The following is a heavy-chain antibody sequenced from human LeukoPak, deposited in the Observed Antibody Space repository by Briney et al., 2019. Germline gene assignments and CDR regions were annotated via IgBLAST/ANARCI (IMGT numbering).Heavy chain of an antibody. CDR2: ISAYNGNT. CDR1: GHTFTSYG. CDR3: ARDLFPVATAFMDYYYYYMDV. D-gene: IGHD5-12*01. V-gene: IGHV1-18*01. J-gene: IGHJ6*03. Sequence: ASVKVSCKASGHTFTSYGISWVRQAPGQGLEWMGWISAYNGNTNYAQKLQGRVTMTTDTSTSTAYMELRSLRSDDTAVYYCARDLFPVATAFMDYYYYYMDVWGKGTTVTVSS.